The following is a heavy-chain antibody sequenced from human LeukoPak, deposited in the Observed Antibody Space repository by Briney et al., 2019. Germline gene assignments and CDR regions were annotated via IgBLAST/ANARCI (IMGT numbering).Heavy chain of an antibody. Sequence: ASVKVSCKASGYTFTSYAMHWVRQAPGQRLEWMGWINAGNGNTKYSQKFQGRVTITRDTSASTAYMELSSLRSEDTAVYYCARDSASLYGGNPYGMDVWGQGTTVTVSS. J-gene: IGHJ6*02. CDR1: GYTFTSYA. D-gene: IGHD4-23*01. CDR3: ARDSASLYGGNPYGMDV. V-gene: IGHV1-3*01. CDR2: INAGNGNT.